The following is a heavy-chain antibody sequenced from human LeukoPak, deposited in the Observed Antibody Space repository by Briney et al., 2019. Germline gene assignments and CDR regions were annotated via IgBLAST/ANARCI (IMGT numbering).Heavy chain of an antibody. D-gene: IGHD2-8*01. Sequence: GGSLRLSCAASGFTFSDYWMHWVRQAPGKGLVWVSHIKTDGSITDYADSVKGRFTISRDNARNILYLQMDSLRVEDTAVYYCARNPDGDYDYWGQGALVTVSS. CDR2: IKTDGSIT. CDR3: ARNPDGDYDY. CDR1: GFTFSDYW. J-gene: IGHJ4*02. V-gene: IGHV3-74*01.